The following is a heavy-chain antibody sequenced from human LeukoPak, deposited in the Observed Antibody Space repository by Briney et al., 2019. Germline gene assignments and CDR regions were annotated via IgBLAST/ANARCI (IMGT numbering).Heavy chain of an antibody. D-gene: IGHD1-26*01. Sequence: GGSLRLSCAASGFSFSNYWMSWVRQAPGKGLEWVANIKQDGSEKYYVDSVKGRFTISRDNAKNAVYLQMNSLRAEDTAVYYCAREGRSSGSYTYWGQGTLVTVSS. CDR1: GFSFSNYW. CDR3: AREGRSSGSYTY. J-gene: IGHJ4*02. CDR2: IKQDGSEK. V-gene: IGHV3-7*01.